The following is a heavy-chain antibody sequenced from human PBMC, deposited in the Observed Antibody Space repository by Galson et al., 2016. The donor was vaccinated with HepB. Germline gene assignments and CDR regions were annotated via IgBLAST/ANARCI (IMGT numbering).Heavy chain of an antibody. CDR2: ISGSGTNT. J-gene: IGHJ4*02. D-gene: IGHD3-9*01. CDR3: AKREVFDLSVVDY. CDR1: GFTFSSCA. Sequence: SLRLSCAASGFTFSSCAMSWVRQAPGKGLEWVSGISGSGTNTYYAESAKGRFTISRDNYKHTLFLQLNSLRAEDTAVYFCAKREVFDLSVVDYWGQGTLVTVSS. V-gene: IGHV3-23*01.